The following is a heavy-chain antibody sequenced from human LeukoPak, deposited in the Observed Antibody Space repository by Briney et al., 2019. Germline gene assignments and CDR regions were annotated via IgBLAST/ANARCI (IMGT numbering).Heavy chain of an antibody. D-gene: IGHD4-17*01. V-gene: IGHV4-39*07. CDR3: ARPYVPTVTTSDY. CDR1: GGSISSSSYY. CDR2: IYYSGST. Sequence: PSETLSLTCTVSGGSISSSSYYWGWIRQPPGKGLEWIGSIYYSGSTYYNPSLKSRVTISVDTSKNQFSLKLSSVTAADTAVYYCARPYVPTVTTSDYWGQGTLVTVSS. J-gene: IGHJ4*02.